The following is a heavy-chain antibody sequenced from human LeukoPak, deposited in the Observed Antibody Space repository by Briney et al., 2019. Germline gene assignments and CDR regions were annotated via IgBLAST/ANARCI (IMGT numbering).Heavy chain of an antibody. CDR3: AELGITMIGGV. J-gene: IGHJ6*04. Sequence: GGSLRLSCAASGFTFSSYWMHWVRQAPGKGLVWVSRINSDGSSTSYADSVKGRFTISRDNAKNTLYLQMNSLRAEDTAVYYRAELGITMIGGVWGKGTTVTISS. CDR1: GFTFSSYW. CDR2: INSDGSST. V-gene: IGHV3-74*01. D-gene: IGHD3-10*02.